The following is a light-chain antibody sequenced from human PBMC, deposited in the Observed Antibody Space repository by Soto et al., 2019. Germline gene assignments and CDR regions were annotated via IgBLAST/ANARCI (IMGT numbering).Light chain of an antibody. J-gene: IGKJ1*01. Sequence: DIQMTQSPSAMSASVGDRVTITCRASQDISDYLAWFQQKPGKVPKRLLYAASNLQSGVPSRFSGSGSGTEFTLTISRLQPEDFATYYCLQHNAYPWTFGQGTKVEIK. CDR2: AAS. CDR3: LQHNAYPWT. V-gene: IGKV1-17*03. CDR1: QDISDY.